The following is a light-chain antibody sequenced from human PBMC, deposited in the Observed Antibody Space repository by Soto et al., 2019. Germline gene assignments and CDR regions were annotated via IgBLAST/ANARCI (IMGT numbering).Light chain of an antibody. Sequence: EIVLTQSPDTLSLSPGERATLSCRASQSVSGYLGWYQQKPGQAPRLLIYDASNRAYGVPARFRGSGSGTNFTLTIASLEPEDFAVYYCQQYNSYSRTFGQGTKVEIK. CDR2: DAS. CDR1: QSVSGY. J-gene: IGKJ1*01. CDR3: QQYNSYSRT. V-gene: IGKV3-11*01.